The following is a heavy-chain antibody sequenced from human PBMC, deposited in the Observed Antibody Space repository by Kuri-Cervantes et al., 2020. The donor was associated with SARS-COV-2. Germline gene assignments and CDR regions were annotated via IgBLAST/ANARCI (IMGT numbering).Heavy chain of an antibody. CDR1: GFSLSTSGVG. Sequence: SGPTLVKPTQTLTLTCTFSGFSLSTSGVGVGWIRQPPGKALEWLALIYWDDDKRYGPSLKSRLTITKDTSKNQVVLTMTNMDPVDTGTYYCARIQEVDRFWYFDLWGRGTLVTVSS. CDR2: IYWDDDK. CDR3: ARIQEVDRFWYFDL. D-gene: IGHD5-18*01. V-gene: IGHV2-5*05. J-gene: IGHJ2*01.